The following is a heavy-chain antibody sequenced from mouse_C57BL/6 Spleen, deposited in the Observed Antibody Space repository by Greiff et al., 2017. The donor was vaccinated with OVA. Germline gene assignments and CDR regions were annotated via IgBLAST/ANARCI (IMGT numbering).Heavy chain of an antibody. CDR3: ARSGGGYEYPYAMDY. V-gene: IGHV1-53*01. D-gene: IGHD2-4*01. CDR1: GYTFTSYW. CDR2: INPSNGGT. J-gene: IGHJ4*01. Sequence: QVQLQQPGTELVKPGASVKLSCKASGYTFTSYWMHWVKQRPGQGLEWIGNINPSNGGTNYNEKFKSKATLTVDKSSSTAYMQLSSLTSEDSAVYYCARSGGGYEYPYAMDYWGQGTSVTVSS.